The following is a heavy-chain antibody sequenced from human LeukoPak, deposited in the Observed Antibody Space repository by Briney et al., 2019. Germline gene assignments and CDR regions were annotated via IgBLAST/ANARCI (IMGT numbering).Heavy chain of an antibody. CDR1: GFTFSSYG. Sequence: GGSLRLSCAASGFTFSSYGMHWVRQAPGKGLEWVAFIQYDGSNKYYADSVKGRFTISRDNSKNTLSLQIDSLRAEDTAVYYCAKDFMGLSRFDSWGQGTLVTVSS. CDR2: IQYDGSNK. CDR3: AKDFMGLSRFDS. J-gene: IGHJ4*02. V-gene: IGHV3-30*02. D-gene: IGHD1-26*01.